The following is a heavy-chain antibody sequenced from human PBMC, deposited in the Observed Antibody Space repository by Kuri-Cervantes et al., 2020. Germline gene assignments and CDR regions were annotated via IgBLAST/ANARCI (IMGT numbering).Heavy chain of an antibody. V-gene: IGHV3-33*08. CDR3: ARVGLYYYYMDV. J-gene: IGHJ6*03. CDR1: GFTFSDYG. Sequence: GESLKISCAASGFTFSDYGMHWVRQAPGKGLEWVAVIWYDGSNKFYADSVKGRFTISGGISKSTLYLQMNSLRAEDTAVYYCARVGLYYYYMDVWGKGTTVTVSS. CDR2: IWYDGSNK.